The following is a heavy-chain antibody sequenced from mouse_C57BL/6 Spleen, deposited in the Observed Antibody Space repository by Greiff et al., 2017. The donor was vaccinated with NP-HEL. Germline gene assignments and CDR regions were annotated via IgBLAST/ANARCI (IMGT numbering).Heavy chain of an antibody. CDR1: GFSLTSYG. Sequence: QVQLQQSGPGLVQPSQSLSITCTVSGFSLTSYGVHWVRQSPGKGLEWLGVIWSGGSTDYNAAFISRLSISKDNSKSQVFFKMNSLQADDTAIYYCARNRDGYYFHWYFDVWGTGTTVTVSS. CDR3: ARNRDGYYFHWYFDV. CDR2: IWSGGST. J-gene: IGHJ1*03. D-gene: IGHD2-3*01. V-gene: IGHV2-2*01.